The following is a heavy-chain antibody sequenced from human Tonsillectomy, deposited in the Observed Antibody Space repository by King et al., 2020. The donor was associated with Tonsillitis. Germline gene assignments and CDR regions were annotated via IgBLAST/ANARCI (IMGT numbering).Heavy chain of an antibody. CDR2: IYTRGST. Sequence: QLQESGPGLVKPSETLSLTCTVSGGSISSYYWSWVRQPSGKGREWVGRIYTRGSTNYNPPPQSRVPMAVDTSKNPFALKLSSVTAADTAVYYCARDRRGWDALDIWGQGTMVTVSS. V-gene: IGHV4-4*07. CDR1: GGSISSYY. J-gene: IGHJ3*02. D-gene: IGHD6-19*01. CDR3: ARDRRGWDALDI.